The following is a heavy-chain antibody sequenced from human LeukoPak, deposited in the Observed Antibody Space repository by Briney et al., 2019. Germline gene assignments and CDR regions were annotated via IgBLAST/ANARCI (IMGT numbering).Heavy chain of an antibody. D-gene: IGHD3-10*01. CDR3: AKHVSGSLFYFDY. CDR1: GFTFNNYA. V-gene: IGHV3-23*01. Sequence: GGSLRLSCAASGFTFNNYAKNWVRQAPGKGLEWVSTVGVSGADTYYADSVRGRFTISRDNSKNTLSLQMRSLRAEDTAIYYCAKHVSGSLFYFDYWGQRTLVTVSS. CDR2: VGVSGADT. J-gene: IGHJ4*02.